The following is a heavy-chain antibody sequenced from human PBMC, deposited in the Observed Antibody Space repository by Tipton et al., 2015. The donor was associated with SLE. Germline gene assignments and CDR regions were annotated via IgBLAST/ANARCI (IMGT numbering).Heavy chain of an antibody. J-gene: IGHJ4*02. CDR3: AKDGGNSAYYFDY. V-gene: IGHV3-21*04. CDR1: GFTFSSYA. Sequence: GSLRLSCAASGFTFSSYAMSWVRQAPGKGLEWVSSISSSSTYIYYADSVKGRFTISRDNAKNSLYLQMNSLRPEDTAVYYCAKDGGNSAYYFDYWGQGTRVTVSS. CDR2: ISSSSTYI. D-gene: IGHD1-7*01.